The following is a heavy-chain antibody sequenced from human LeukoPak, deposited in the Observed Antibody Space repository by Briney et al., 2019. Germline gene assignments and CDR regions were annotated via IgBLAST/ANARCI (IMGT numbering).Heavy chain of an antibody. CDR2: ISSNGGST. J-gene: IGHJ4*02. D-gene: IGHD6-19*01. V-gene: IGHV3-64D*06. Sequence: GGSLRLSCSASGFTFSTYAMHWVRQAPGKGREYVSAISSNGGSTYFADSVKARFSISRDNSKNTLDLQMSSLRAEDTAVYYCVKVSSSGWHEGDYFDYWGQGALVTVSS. CDR1: GFTFSTYA. CDR3: VKVSSSGWHEGDYFDY.